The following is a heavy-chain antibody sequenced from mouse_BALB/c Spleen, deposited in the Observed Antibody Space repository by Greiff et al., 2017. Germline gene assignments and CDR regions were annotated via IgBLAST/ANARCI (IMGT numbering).Heavy chain of an antibody. CDR1: GYTFTSYY. Sequence: VHLVESGAELVKPGASVKLSCKASGYTFTSYYMYWVKQRPGQGLEWIGGINPSNGGTNFNEKFKSKATLTVDKSSSTAYMQLSSLTSEDSAVYYCTRSGMITTRAMDDWGQGTSVTVAS. J-gene: IGHJ4*01. V-gene: IGHV1S81*02. D-gene: IGHD2-4*01. CDR2: INPSNGGT. CDR3: TRSGMITTRAMDD.